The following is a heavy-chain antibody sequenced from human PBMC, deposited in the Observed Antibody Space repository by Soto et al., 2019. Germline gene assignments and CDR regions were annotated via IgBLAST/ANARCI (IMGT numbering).Heavy chain of an antibody. V-gene: IGHV5-51*01. Sequence: GESLEISCKGSRYMFTNYWIGWVRQMPGKGLEWMGIIYPDDSDIRYSPSFQVQVTISADKSISTAYLQWSSLKASDTAMYYCARWAEGVTTPHFDYWGQGTLVTVSS. CDR1: RYMFTNYW. D-gene: IGHD4-17*01. CDR2: IYPDDSDI. CDR3: ARWAEGVTTPHFDY. J-gene: IGHJ4*01.